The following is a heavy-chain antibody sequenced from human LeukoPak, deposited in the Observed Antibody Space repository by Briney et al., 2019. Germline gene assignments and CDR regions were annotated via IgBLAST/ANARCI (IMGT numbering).Heavy chain of an antibody. J-gene: IGHJ3*02. Sequence: GESLKISCKASGYSFTNYWIGWVRQMPGKGLERMGIIYPGDSNTRYSPSFQDQVLISADKSVSTTYLHWGSLQASDTAMYFCAGRGSSTSDAVDIWGQGTMVTVS. V-gene: IGHV5-51*01. D-gene: IGHD3-10*01. CDR3: AGRGSSTSDAVDI. CDR2: IYPGDSNT. CDR1: GYSFTNYW.